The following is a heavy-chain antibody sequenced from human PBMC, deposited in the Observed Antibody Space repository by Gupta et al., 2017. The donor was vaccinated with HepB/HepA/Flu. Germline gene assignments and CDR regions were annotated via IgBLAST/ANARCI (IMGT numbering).Heavy chain of an antibody. CDR2: SSSSGGII. CDR3: ARGLDDYGGNSGAFDI. V-gene: IGHV3-11*04. CDR1: GFTFSDDY. D-gene: IGHD4-23*01. Sequence: QVQLVESGGGLVKPGGSLRLSCAASGFTFSDDYMNWIRQAPGKGLERLSFSSSSGGIIYYADSVKGRFTMSRDNAKNSLYRQMNSLRAEDTAVYYCARGLDDYGGNSGAFDIWGQGTMVTVSS. J-gene: IGHJ3*02.